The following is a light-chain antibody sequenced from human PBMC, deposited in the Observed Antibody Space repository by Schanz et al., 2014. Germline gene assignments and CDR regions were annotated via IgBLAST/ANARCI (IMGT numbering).Light chain of an antibody. V-gene: IGLV1-40*01. CDR2: ANN. CDR1: TSNLGATYD. Sequence: QSVLTQPPSVSGAPGQRVTISCTGSTSNLGATYDVHWYQQLPGAAPKLLIYANNIRPSGVPDRFSGSKSGTSASLAITGLQAEDEADYYCSSYAGSNNWRVFGGGTKLTVL. J-gene: IGLJ2*01. CDR3: SSYAGSNNWRV.